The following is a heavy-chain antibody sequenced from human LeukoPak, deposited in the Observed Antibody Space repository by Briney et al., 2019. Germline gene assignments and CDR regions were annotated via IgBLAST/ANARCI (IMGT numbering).Heavy chain of an antibody. J-gene: IGHJ5*02. CDR2: IIPIFGTA. CDR3: ARDNSVGDVAWWFDP. CDR1: GGTFSSYA. Sequence: SVKVSCKASGGTFSSYAISWVRQAPGQGLEWMGGIIPIFGTANYAQKFQGRVTITADKSTSTAYMELSSLGSEDTAVYYCARDNSVGDVAWWFDPWGQGTLVTVSS. V-gene: IGHV1-69*06. D-gene: IGHD1-26*01.